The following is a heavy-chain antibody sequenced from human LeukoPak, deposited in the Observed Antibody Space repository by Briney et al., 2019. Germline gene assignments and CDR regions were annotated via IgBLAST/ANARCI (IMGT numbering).Heavy chain of an antibody. CDR2: IKQDGSEE. CDR1: GFSFSTYW. V-gene: IGHV3-7*05. Sequence: GGSLRLSCAASGFSFSTYWMSWVRQAPGKGLEWVANIKQDGSEEYYVDSVKGRFTISRDNAKRSLYLQMNSLRAEDTAVFYCARDRDNITCPHDYWGQGTLVTVSS. D-gene: IGHD2-15*01. J-gene: IGHJ4*02. CDR3: ARDRDNITCPHDY.